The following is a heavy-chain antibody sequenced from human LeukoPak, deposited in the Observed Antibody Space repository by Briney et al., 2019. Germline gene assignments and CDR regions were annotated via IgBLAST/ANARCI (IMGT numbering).Heavy chain of an antibody. J-gene: IGHJ2*01. CDR1: GGTFSSYA. CDR2: IIPILGIA. D-gene: IGHD4-17*01. CDR3: ASSKGPYGDHRHWYFDL. Sequence: GASVKVSCKASGGTFSSYAISWVRQAPGQGLEWMGRIIPILGIANYAQKFQGRVTITADKSTSTAYMELSSLRSEDTAVYYCASSKGPYGDHRHWYFDLWGRGTLVAVSS. V-gene: IGHV1-69*04.